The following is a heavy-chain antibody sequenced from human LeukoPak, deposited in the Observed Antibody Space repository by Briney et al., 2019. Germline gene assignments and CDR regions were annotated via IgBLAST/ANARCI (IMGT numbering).Heavy chain of an antibody. CDR3: ARRYRNSVHFDY. CDR2: IYYSAST. V-gene: IGHV4-39*01. CDR1: GGSISSSSYY. J-gene: IGHJ4*02. Sequence: SETLSLTCTVSGGSISSSSYYWGWIRQPPGKGLEWIENIYYSASTYYNPSLKSRATISVDTTKNQFSLKLSSVSVADTAVYYCARRYRNSVHFDYWGQGTLVTVSS. D-gene: IGHD6-13*01.